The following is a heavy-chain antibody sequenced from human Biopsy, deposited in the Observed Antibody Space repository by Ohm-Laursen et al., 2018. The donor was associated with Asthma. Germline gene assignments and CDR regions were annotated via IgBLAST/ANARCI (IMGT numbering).Heavy chain of an antibody. CDR1: GFTFRNFA. CDR3: AKRRGYSDLTDFDH. D-gene: IGHD3-3*01. CDR2: VSYDGGVA. V-gene: IGHV3-30-3*01. J-gene: IGHJ4*02. Sequence: SLRLSCAASGFTFRNFAMHWVRQAPGKGLEWVAVVSYDGGVAHYADSMKGRFTISRDNAKSTLYLQMNRLRTDDTAVYYCAKRRGYSDLTDFDHWGQGTLVTVSS.